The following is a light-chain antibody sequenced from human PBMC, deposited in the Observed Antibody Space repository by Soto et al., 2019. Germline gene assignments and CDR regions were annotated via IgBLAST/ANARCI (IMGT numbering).Light chain of an antibody. J-gene: IGKJ1*01. Sequence: DIQMTQSPSTLSASVGDRVTITCRARQSIRTWLAWYQQKPGKAPKVLIYAASSLQSGVPSRFSGIGSGTDFTLTISSLQPEDFATYYCQQSYSTPWTCGQGTK. CDR1: QSIRTW. V-gene: IGKV1-39*01. CDR2: AAS. CDR3: QQSYSTPWT.